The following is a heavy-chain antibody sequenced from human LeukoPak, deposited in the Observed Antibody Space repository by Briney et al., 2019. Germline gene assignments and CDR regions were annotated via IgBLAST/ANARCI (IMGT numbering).Heavy chain of an antibody. CDR1: GFTFSDYY. D-gene: IGHD3-16*01. CDR3: ASLVMPAPH. V-gene: IGHV3-11*01. Sequence: GGSLRLSCTASGFTFSDYYMTWIRQAPGKGLEWVSYISKSGTNTFYADSVKGRFAISRDNAKNSLYLQMNTLRADDTATYYCASLVMPAPHWGQGTLVTVSS. J-gene: IGHJ4*02. CDR2: ISKSGTNT.